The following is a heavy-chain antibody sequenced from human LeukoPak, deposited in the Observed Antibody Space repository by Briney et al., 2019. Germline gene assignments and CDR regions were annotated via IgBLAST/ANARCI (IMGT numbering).Heavy chain of an antibody. CDR3: ASGIAAFDI. V-gene: IGHV4-38-2*02. J-gene: IGHJ3*02. CDR1: GYSISSTYY. D-gene: IGHD6-13*01. CDR2: IYHSGST. Sequence: PSETLSLTCTVSGYSISSTYYWGWIRQPPGKGLEWIGSIYHSGSTYYNPSLKSRVTISVDTSKNQFSLKLSSVTAADTAVYYCASGIAAFDIWGQGTMVTVSS.